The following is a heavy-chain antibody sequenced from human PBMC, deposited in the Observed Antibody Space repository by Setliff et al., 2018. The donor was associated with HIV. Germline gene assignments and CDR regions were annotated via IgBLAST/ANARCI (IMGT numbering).Heavy chain of an antibody. D-gene: IGHD6-19*01. J-gene: IGHJ4*02. V-gene: IGHV3-23*01. CDR3: AKDLESSGWYRGYIDY. CDR1: GFTFSSFA. Sequence: GGSLRLSCAASGFTFSSFAMTWVRQAPGKGLEWVSAISGRGGSTYYADSVKGRFTISRDNSKYTLYLQMNSLRPEDTAVYYCAKDLESSGWYRGYIDYWGQGTLVTVSS. CDR2: ISGRGGST.